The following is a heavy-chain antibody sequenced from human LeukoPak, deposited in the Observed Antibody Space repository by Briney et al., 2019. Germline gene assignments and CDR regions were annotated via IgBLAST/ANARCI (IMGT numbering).Heavy chain of an antibody. J-gene: IGHJ4*02. CDR1: GGSISSTSYY. CDR3: ARIEYSGPLDY. D-gene: IGHD1-26*01. Sequence: SETLSLTCTVSGGSISSTSYYWGWIRQPPGKGLECIGSIYYSGKSYYNPSLKSRVTISVDTSKNQFSLRLSSVTAADTAVYYCARIEYSGPLDYWGQGTLVTVSS. CDR2: IYYSGKS. V-gene: IGHV4-39*07.